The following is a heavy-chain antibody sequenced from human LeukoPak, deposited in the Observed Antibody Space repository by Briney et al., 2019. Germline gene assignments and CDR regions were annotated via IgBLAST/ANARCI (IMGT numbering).Heavy chain of an antibody. CDR3: ARTNSGSYPYQTLFDY. V-gene: IGHV1-46*01. CDR2: TNPSGGST. J-gene: IGHJ4*02. D-gene: IGHD1-26*01. Sequence: ASVKVSCKASGYTFTSYYMHWVRQAPGQGLEWMGITNPSGGSTSYAQKFQGRVTMTRDTSTSTVYMELSSLRSEDTAVYYCARTNSGSYPYQTLFDYWGQGTLVTVSS. CDR1: GYTFTSYY.